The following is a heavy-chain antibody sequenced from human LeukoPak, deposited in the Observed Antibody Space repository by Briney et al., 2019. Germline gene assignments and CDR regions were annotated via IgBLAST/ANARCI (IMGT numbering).Heavy chain of an antibody. CDR3: ARRDGNNDASDI. Sequence: SVTLSLTCTVSGGSMSNYYWSWIRQPPGEGLEWIGYIYYRGVTNYSPSLKSRVTISIDTSKNQFSLWLSSVTAADTAVYYCARRDGNNDASDIWGQGTMVTVSS. V-gene: IGHV4-59*08. CDR1: GGSMSNYY. CDR2: IYYRGVT. J-gene: IGHJ3*02. D-gene: IGHD1-26*01.